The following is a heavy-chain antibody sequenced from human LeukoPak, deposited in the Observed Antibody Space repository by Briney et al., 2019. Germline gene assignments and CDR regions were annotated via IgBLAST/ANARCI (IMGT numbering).Heavy chain of an antibody. CDR1: GYTFTRYY. J-gene: IGHJ5*02. V-gene: IGHV1-46*01. CDR3: ARGWIRGWFDP. CDR2: INPSGGTT. Sequence: ASVKVSCKASGYTFTRYYMHWVRQAPGQGLEWMGMINPSGGTTTYAQKFQGRVTMTRDTSTRTVYMELSSLRSEDTAMYYCARGWIRGWFDPWGQGTLVTVSS. D-gene: IGHD5-12*01.